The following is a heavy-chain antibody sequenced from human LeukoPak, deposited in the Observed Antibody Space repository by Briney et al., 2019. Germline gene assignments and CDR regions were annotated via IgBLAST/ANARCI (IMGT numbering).Heavy chain of an antibody. V-gene: IGHV3-33*06. J-gene: IGHJ4*02. Sequence: GGSLRLSCAASGFTFSSYGMHWVRQAPGKGLEWVAVIWSDGSDKYYPESVKGRFTISRDNSKNTLYLQMNSLRAEDTAVYFCAKDIAARRFDYWGQGTLVTVSS. CDR1: GFTFSSYG. D-gene: IGHD6-13*01. CDR3: AKDIAARRFDY. CDR2: IWSDGSDK.